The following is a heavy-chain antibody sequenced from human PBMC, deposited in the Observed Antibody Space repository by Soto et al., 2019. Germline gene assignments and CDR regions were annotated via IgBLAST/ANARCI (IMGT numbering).Heavy chain of an antibody. Sequence: SETLSLTCTVSGCSISSYYWSWIRQPPGKGLEWIGYMYNTGSTIYNPSLKSRVNISVDTSKNQFSLKLNSVTAADTAVYYCARDLWGYCGADCYPLDVWGQGTTVTVS. CDR2: MYNTGST. CDR1: GCSISSYY. CDR3: ARDLWGYCGADCYPLDV. J-gene: IGHJ6*02. D-gene: IGHD2-21*02. V-gene: IGHV4-59*01.